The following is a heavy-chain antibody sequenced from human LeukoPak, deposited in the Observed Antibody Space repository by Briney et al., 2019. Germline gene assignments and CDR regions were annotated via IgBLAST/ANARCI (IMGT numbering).Heavy chain of an antibody. D-gene: IGHD6-13*01. J-gene: IGHJ3*02. V-gene: IGHV3-15*01. CDR2: IKSKTDGGTT. CDR3: TTDGLAAGDAFDI. CDR1: GFTFSNAW. Sequence: GGSLRLSCAASGFTFSNAWMSWVRQAPGKGLEWVGRIKSKTDGGTTDYAAPVKGRFTISRDDSKNTLYLQMNSLRTEDTAVYYCTTDGLAAGDAFDIWGQGTMVTVSS.